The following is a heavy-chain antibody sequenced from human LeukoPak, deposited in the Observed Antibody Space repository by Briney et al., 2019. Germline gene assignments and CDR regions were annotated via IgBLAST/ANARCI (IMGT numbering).Heavy chain of an antibody. V-gene: IGHV3-30*02. Sequence: GGSLRLSCAASALTFSNYGMHWVRQAPGKGLEWVAFIRYDGTNKYFADSVRGRFTISRDNSQNTLYLQMNSLRVEGTGVYYCALLAVASDFDYWGQGALVTVSS. D-gene: IGHD6-19*01. CDR3: ALLAVASDFDY. J-gene: IGHJ4*02. CDR1: ALTFSNYG. CDR2: IRYDGTNK.